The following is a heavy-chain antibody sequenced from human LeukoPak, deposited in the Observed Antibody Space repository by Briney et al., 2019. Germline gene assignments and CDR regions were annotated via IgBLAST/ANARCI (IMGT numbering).Heavy chain of an antibody. J-gene: IGHJ5*02. CDR2: VSPGGST. V-gene: IGHV4-34*01. CDR1: SESSGGDD. CDR3: AREGYYDSSGGWFDP. Sequence: PSETLSLTCAMHSESSGGDDWMWIRQPPGKGLEWIGEVSPGGSTRYNPSLRSRVTISVDTSKNQFSLKLSSVTAADTAVYYCAREGYYDSSGGWFDPWGQGTLVTVSS. D-gene: IGHD3-22*01.